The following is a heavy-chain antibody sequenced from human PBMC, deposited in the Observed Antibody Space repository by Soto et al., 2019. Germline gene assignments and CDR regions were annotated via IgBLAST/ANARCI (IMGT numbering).Heavy chain of an antibody. CDR3: AKDKTYCSSTSCYAWVGYYYYGMDV. D-gene: IGHD2-2*01. V-gene: IGHV3-30*18. Sequence: SGGSLRLSCAASGFTFSSYGVHWVRQAPGKGLEWVAVISYDGSNKYYADSVKGRFTISRDNSKNTLYLQMNSLRAEDTAVYYCAKDKTYCSSTSCYAWVGYYYYGMDVWGQETTVTVSS. CDR1: GFTFSSYG. J-gene: IGHJ6*02. CDR2: ISYDGSNK.